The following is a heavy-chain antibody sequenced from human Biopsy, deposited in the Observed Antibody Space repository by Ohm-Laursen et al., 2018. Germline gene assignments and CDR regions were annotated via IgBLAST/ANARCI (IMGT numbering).Heavy chain of an antibody. V-gene: IGHV3-7*01. CDR3: ARSPSGTAAGRFAS. CDR1: GFIFSRYW. J-gene: IGHJ4*02. D-gene: IGHD6-13*01. Sequence: SLRLSCAASGFIFSRYWMNWVRQTPEKGLEWVANMNQDGSEEHYVDSVKGRFTISRDNSKSSLYLQMNSLRDEDTAVYYCARSPSGTAAGRFASWGQGTLVTVSS. CDR2: MNQDGSEE.